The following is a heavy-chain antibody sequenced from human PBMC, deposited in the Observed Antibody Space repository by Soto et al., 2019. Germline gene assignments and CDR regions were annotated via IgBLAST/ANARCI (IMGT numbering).Heavy chain of an antibody. CDR3: EREWYSGSYYGWFDP. D-gene: IGHD1-26*01. V-gene: IGHV4-34*01. CDR2: INHSGST. CDR1: GGSFSGYY. J-gene: IGHJ5*02. Sequence: SETLSLTCAVYGGSFSGYYWSWIRQPPGKGLEWIGEINHSGSTNYNPSLKSRVTISVDTSKNQFSLKLSSVTAADTAVYYCEREWYSGSYYGWFDPWGQGTLVTVS.